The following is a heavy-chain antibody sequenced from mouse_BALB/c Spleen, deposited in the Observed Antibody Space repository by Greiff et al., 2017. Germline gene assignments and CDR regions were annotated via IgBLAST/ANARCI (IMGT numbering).Heavy chain of an antibody. D-gene: IGHD3-3*01. Sequence: EVKLVESGPGLVKPSQSLSLTCTVTGYSITSDYAWNWIRQFPGNKLEWMGYISYSGSTSYNPSLKSRISITRDTSKNQFFLQLNSVTTEDTATYYCGGGTNYFDYWGQGTTLTVSS. CDR1: GYSITSDYA. CDR2: ISYSGST. V-gene: IGHV3-2*02. J-gene: IGHJ2*01. CDR3: GGGTNYFDY.